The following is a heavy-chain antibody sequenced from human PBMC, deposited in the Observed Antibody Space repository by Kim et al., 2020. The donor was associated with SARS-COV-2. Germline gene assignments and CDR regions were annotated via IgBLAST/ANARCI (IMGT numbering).Heavy chain of an antibody. Sequence: GGSLRLSCATSGFTFNSYAMSWVRQAPGKGLDWVSGISGDGISTYYADTVKGRFTISRDNSKNTLYLQMNSLRAEDTAVYYCAKDRLTLNYYDSSGYYYGRYFFDYWSQGTVVTVSS. CDR3: AKDRLTLNYYDSSGYYYGRYFFDY. V-gene: IGHV3-23*01. J-gene: IGHJ4*02. CDR2: ISGDGIST. CDR1: GFTFNSYA. D-gene: IGHD3-22*01.